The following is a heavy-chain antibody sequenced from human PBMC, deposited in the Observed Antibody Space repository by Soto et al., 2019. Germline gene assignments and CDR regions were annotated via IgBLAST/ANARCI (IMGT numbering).Heavy chain of an antibody. CDR1: GGPINHSRYY. Sequence: QVQLQESGPGLVKPSEPLSLTCTFSGGPINHSRYYWSWIRQSPVEGLEWFGYIFYTGTTYYNPSVRCRASISVDTSKDLFALRLSSVSAADTAVYYCARALGQNSYDGKYYLDSWGQGTLVTVSS. J-gene: IGHJ4*02. D-gene: IGHD5-18*01. V-gene: IGHV4-61*01. CDR3: ARALGQNSYDGKYYLDS. CDR2: IFYTGTT.